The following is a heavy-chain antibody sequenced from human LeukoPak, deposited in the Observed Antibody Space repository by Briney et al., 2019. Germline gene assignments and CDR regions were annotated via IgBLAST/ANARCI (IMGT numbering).Heavy chain of an antibody. D-gene: IGHD6-13*01. V-gene: IGHV1-18*01. CDR3: ARAKTHSSSWYGDPFNWFDP. J-gene: IGHJ5*02. CDR1: GYTFTSYG. Sequence: GASVKVSCKASGYTFTSYGISWVRQAPGQGLEWMGWISAYNGNTNYAQKLQGRVTMTTDTSTSTAYMELRSLRSDDTAVYYCARAKTHSSSWYGDPFNWFDPWGQGTLVTVSS. CDR2: ISAYNGNT.